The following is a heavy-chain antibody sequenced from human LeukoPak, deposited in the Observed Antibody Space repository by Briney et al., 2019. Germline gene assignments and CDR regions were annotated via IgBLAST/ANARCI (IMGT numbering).Heavy chain of an antibody. CDR2: ISGSGGST. CDR1: GFTFDDYG. D-gene: IGHD1-26*01. V-gene: IGHV3-23*01. CDR3: AKGAGRGSYYFRAFDI. J-gene: IGHJ3*02. Sequence: GGSLRLSCAASGFTFDDYGMSWVRQAPGKGLEWVSAISGSGGSTYYADSVKGRFTISRDNSKNTLYLQMNSLRAEDTAVYYCAKGAGRGSYYFRAFDIWGQGSMVTISS.